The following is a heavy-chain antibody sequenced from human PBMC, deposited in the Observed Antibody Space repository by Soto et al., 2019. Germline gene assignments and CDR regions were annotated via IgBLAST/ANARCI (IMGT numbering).Heavy chain of an antibody. D-gene: IGHD2-2*01. CDR2: ISYDGSNK. Sequence: GVSLRLSCAASGFTFSSYGMHWVRQAPGKGLEWVAVISYDGSNKYYADSVKGRFTISRDNSKNTLYLQMNGLRAEDTAVYYCAKDSSFHDYWGQGTLVTVSS. V-gene: IGHV3-30*18. CDR3: AKDSSFHDY. CDR1: GFTFSSYG. J-gene: IGHJ4*02.